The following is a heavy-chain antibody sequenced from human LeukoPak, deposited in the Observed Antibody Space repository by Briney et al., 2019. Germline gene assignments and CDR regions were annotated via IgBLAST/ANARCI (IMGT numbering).Heavy chain of an antibody. Sequence: GGSLRLSCAVSGFTFSSYAMSWVRQAPGKGLEWVSIVSGDGSSTYYADSVEGRFTISRDNSKNTLYLQMNSLRVEDTAVYYCARHPNSNWDYWGQGTLVTVSS. D-gene: IGHD6-13*01. CDR1: GFTFSSYA. J-gene: IGHJ4*02. V-gene: IGHV3-23*01. CDR2: VSGDGSST. CDR3: ARHPNSNWDY.